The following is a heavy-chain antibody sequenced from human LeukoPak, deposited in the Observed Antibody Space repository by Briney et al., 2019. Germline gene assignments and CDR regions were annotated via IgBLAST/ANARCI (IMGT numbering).Heavy chain of an antibody. CDR2: ISGSGDNT. V-gene: IGHV3-23*01. CDR1: GFTFRTYA. CDR3: AKGDDILTGYLSYFDY. D-gene: IGHD3-9*01. J-gene: IGHJ4*02. Sequence: PGGSLRLSCAASGFTFRTYAMNWVRQAPGKWLEWVSGISGSGDNTYYADSVKGRFTISRDNSKNTLYLQMNSLRAEDTAVYYCAKGDDILTGYLSYFDYWGQGTLVSVSS.